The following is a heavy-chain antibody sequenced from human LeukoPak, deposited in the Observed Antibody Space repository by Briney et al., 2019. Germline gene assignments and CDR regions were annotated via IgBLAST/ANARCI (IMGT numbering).Heavy chain of an antibody. Sequence: GGSLRLSCAASGFTFSNYNMHWVRQAPGKGLEWVALMRYDGSNKYYADSVKGRFIISRDNPKKTLYLQMNSLRAEDTAVYYCARGDGYLDYWGQGTLVTVSS. J-gene: IGHJ4*02. CDR3: ARGDGYLDY. CDR1: GFTFSNYN. CDR2: MRYDGSNK. V-gene: IGHV3-30*02. D-gene: IGHD5-18*01.